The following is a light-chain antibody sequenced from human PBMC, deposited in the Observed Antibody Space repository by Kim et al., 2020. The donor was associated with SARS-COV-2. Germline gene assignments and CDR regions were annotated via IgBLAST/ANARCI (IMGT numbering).Light chain of an antibody. CDR1: QSVLYRSNNKNY. CDR3: QQYYSVPYS. V-gene: IGKV4-1*01. Sequence: DIVMTQSPDSLAVSLGDRATINCKSSQSVLYRSNNKNYLGWYQQKPGQLPKLLIYWASTRESGVPDRFSGSGSGTDFTLTISSLQAEDVAVYYCQQYYSVPYSFGHGIELVI. CDR2: WAS. J-gene: IGKJ2*03.